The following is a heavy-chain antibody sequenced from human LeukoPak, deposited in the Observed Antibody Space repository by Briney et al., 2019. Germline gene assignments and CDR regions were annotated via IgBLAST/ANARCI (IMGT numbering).Heavy chain of an antibody. Sequence: SETLSLTCTVSGGSISSYYWSWIRQPPGKGLEWIGYIYYSGSTNYNPSLKSRVTISVDTSKNQFSLKLSSVTAADTAVYYCARGQGRMTTVTRNRYYYMDVWGKGTTVTVSS. CDR2: IYYSGST. CDR1: GGSISSYY. J-gene: IGHJ6*03. CDR3: ARGQGRMTTVTRNRYYYMDV. D-gene: IGHD4-17*01. V-gene: IGHV4-59*12.